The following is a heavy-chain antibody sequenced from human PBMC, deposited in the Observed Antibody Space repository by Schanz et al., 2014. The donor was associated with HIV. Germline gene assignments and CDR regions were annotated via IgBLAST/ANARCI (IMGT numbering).Heavy chain of an antibody. D-gene: IGHD2-15*01. J-gene: IGHJ4*02. Sequence: QVQLVESGGGVVQPGRSLRLSCAASGFTFSSYVMHWVRQAPGKGLEWVTVIWYDGSSKYYADSVKGRFTISRDNSKNTLYLHMSSLRREDTAVYYCAKDRGYCDGSGCYWGDYWGQGTLVAVSS. CDR2: IWYDGSSK. CDR1: GFTFSSYV. V-gene: IGHV3-33*06. CDR3: AKDRGYCDGSGCYWGDY.